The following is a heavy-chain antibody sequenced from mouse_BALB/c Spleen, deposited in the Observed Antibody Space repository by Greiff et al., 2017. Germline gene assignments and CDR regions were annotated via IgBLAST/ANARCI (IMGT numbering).Heavy chain of an antibody. Sequence: DVQLVESGGGLVKPGGSLKLSCAASGFTFSSYAMSWVRQTPEKRLEWVASISSGGSTYYPDSVKGRFTISRDNARNILYLQMSSLRSEDTAMYYCARGGYYYGSSPYYAMDYWGQGTSVTVSS. CDR3: ARGGYYYGSSPYYAMDY. D-gene: IGHD1-1*01. J-gene: IGHJ4*01. CDR2: ISSGGST. V-gene: IGHV5-6-5*01. CDR1: GFTFSSYA.